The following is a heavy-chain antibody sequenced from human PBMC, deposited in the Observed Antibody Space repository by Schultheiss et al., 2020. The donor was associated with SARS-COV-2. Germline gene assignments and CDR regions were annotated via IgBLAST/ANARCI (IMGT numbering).Heavy chain of an antibody. CDR3: ARGRYCSGGDCGDALDI. Sequence: GSLRLSCAASGFTFSSYAMSWVRQAPGKGLEWVSAISGSGGSTYYADSVKGRFTISRDNSKNTLYLQMNSLRAEDTAIYYCARGRYCSGGDCGDALDIWGQGTMVTVSS. CDR2: ISGSGGST. J-gene: IGHJ3*02. CDR1: GFTFSSYA. V-gene: IGHV3-23*01. D-gene: IGHD2-21*02.